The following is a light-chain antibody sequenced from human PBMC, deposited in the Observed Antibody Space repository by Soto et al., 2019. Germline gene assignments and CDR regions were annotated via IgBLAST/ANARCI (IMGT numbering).Light chain of an antibody. CDR1: SSDVGGYNY. V-gene: IGLV2-14*03. Sequence: QSVLTQPASVSGAPGRAIAISCTGTSSDVGGYNYVSWYQQHPGKAPKLMIYDVSNRPSGVSNRFSGSTSGNTASLTISGLQAEDEAAYYCCSYTTSSTYVFGTGTKVTVX. J-gene: IGLJ1*01. CDR3: CSYTTSSTYV. CDR2: DVS.